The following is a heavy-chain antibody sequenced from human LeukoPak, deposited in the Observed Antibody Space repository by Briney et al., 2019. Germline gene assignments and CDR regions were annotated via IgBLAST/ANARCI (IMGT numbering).Heavy chain of an antibody. Sequence: EASETLSLTCTVSGGSISSSSYYWGWIRQPPGKGLEWIGSIYYSGSTYYNPSLKSRVTISVDTSKNRFSLNMNSVTAADTALYFCARHPPGDLKAFDYWGHGTLVTVSS. D-gene: IGHD2-21*01. J-gene: IGHJ4*01. CDR1: GGSISSSSYY. CDR2: IYYSGST. V-gene: IGHV4-39*01. CDR3: ARHPPGDLKAFDY.